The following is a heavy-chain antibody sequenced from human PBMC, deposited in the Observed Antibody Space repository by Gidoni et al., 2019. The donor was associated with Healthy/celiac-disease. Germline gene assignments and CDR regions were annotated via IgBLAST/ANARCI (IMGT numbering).Heavy chain of an antibody. J-gene: IGHJ4*02. CDR2: IYYSGST. D-gene: IGHD3-16*01. Sequence: QLQLQDSGPGLLKPSATLPPTCPVSGGPLTSSSYYWGWIRQPPGKGLAWIGSIYYSGSTYYNPSHKSRVTISVDTSKDQFFLKLSAVTAADTDVYYCARQGGQRDGDYWGQGTLVTGSS. CDR3: ARQGGQRDGDY. CDR1: GGPLTSSSYY. V-gene: IGHV4-39*01.